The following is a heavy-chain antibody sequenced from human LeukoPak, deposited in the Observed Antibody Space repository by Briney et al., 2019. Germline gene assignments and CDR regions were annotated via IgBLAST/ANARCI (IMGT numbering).Heavy chain of an antibody. CDR2: INHSGST. Sequence: PSETLSPTCAVYGGSFSGYYWSWIRQPPGKGLEWIGEINHSGSTNYNPSLKSRVTISVDTSKNQFSLKLSSVTAADTAVYYCARATYTKRSYYYYMDVWGKGTTVTVSS. CDR1: GGSFSGYY. CDR3: ARATYTKRSYYYYMDV. D-gene: IGHD2-2*02. J-gene: IGHJ6*03. V-gene: IGHV4-34*01.